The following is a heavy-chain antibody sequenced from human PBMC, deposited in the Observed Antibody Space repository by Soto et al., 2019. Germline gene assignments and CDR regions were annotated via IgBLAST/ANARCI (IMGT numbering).Heavy chain of an antibody. CDR1: GFTFSSYS. D-gene: IGHD3-10*01. Sequence: GGSLRLSCAASGFTFSSYSMNWVRQAPGKGLEWVSYISSSSSTIYYADSVKGRFTISRDNAKNSLYLQMNSLRAEDTAVYYCTRGSHFYYFDYWGHGTLVTVSS. V-gene: IGHV3-48*01. CDR2: ISSSSSTI. J-gene: IGHJ4*01. CDR3: TRGSHFYYFDY.